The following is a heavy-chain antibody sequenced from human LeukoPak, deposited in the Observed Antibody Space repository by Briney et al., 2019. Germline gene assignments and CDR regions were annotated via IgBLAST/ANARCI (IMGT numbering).Heavy chain of an antibody. CDR1: GFTFSSYE. CDR2: ITTSGRTI. J-gene: IGHJ4*02. V-gene: IGHV3-48*03. CDR3: ARGEDYGTNSFDY. Sequence: QPGGSLRLSCAASGFTFSSYEMNWVRQAPGKGLKWVSYITTSGRTIYYADSVKGRFTISRDNAKNSLYLQMNSLRAEDTAVYYCARGEDYGTNSFDYWGQGTLVTVSS. D-gene: IGHD4-17*01.